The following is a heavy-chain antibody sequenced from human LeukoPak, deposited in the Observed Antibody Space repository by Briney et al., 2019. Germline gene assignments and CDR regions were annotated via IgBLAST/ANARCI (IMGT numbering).Heavy chain of an antibody. Sequence: SETLSLTCTVSGGSISSGSYYWSWIRQPAGKGLEWIGRIYTSGSTNYNPSLKSRVTISVDTSKNQFSLKLSSVTAADTAVYYCARARSYYYYYYYMDVWGKGTTVTISS. CDR1: GGSISSGSYY. CDR2: IYTSGST. V-gene: IGHV4-61*02. J-gene: IGHJ6*03. CDR3: ARARSYYYYYYYMDV. D-gene: IGHD6-6*01.